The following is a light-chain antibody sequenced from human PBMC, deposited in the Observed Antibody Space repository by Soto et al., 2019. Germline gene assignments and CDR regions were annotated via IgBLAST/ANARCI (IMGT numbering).Light chain of an antibody. CDR3: QQSYTTPIT. J-gene: IGKJ5*01. Sequence: IQMTHSPSSLSASVGDRVIMTCRASQTISSHLNWYQQKPGKAPNLLVYAASSLQSGVPSRFTGSGSGTDFTLTISSLQPEDFATYFCQQSYTTPITFGQGTRLEIK. V-gene: IGKV1-39*01. CDR2: AAS. CDR1: QTISSH.